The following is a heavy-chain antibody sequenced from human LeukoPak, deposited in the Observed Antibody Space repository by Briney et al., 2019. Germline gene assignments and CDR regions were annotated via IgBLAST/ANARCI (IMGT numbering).Heavy chain of an antibody. J-gene: IGHJ4*02. CDR1: EFTLITYS. CDR3: AKDLFYYDSSGYYADY. CDR2: ISGSGGST. D-gene: IGHD3-22*01. Sequence: GGSLRLSCAASEFTLITYSMSWVRQAPGKGLEWVSAISGSGGSTYYADSVKGRFTISRDNSKNTLYLQMNSLRAEDTAVYYCAKDLFYYDSSGYYADYWGQGTLVTVSS. V-gene: IGHV3-23*01.